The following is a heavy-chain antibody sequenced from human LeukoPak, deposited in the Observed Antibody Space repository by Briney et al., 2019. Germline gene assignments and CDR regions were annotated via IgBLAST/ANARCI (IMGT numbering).Heavy chain of an antibody. CDR3: ATNAQYYYDSSGYYYNWFDP. CDR2: IIPIFGTA. Sequence: VASVKVSCKASGGTFSSYAISWVRQAPGQGLEWMGGIIPIFGTANYAQKFQGRVTITADGSTSTAYMELSSLRSEDTAVYYCATNAQYYYDSSGYYYNWFDPWGQGTLVTVSS. V-gene: IGHV1-69*13. CDR1: GGTFSSYA. D-gene: IGHD3-22*01. J-gene: IGHJ5*02.